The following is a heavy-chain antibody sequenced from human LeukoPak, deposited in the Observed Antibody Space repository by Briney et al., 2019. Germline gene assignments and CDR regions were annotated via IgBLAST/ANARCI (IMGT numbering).Heavy chain of an antibody. Sequence: SETLSLTCAVYGVSFSGYYWSWIRQPPGKGLEWIGEINHSGSTNYNPSLKSRVTISVDTSKNQFSLKLSSVTAADTAVYYCTRGRRLITMVRGVPYNWFDPWGQGTLVTVSS. CDR2: INHSGST. D-gene: IGHD3-10*01. CDR1: GVSFSGYY. V-gene: IGHV4-34*01. J-gene: IGHJ5*02. CDR3: TRGRRLITMVRGVPYNWFDP.